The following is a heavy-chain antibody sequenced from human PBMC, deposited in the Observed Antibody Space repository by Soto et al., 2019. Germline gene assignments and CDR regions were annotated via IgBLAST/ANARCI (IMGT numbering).Heavy chain of an antibody. CDR1: GFSFTSYY. CDR3: ARDTSYGSGRPNYFDY. Sequence: AGVNVSSKASGFSFTSYYMHWVRQAPGQGLEWMGIINPSGGSTSYAQKFQGRVTMTRDTSTSTVYMELSSLRSEDTAVYYCARDTSYGSGRPNYFDYWGQGTLVTVSS. D-gene: IGHD3-10*01. V-gene: IGHV1-46*01. J-gene: IGHJ4*02. CDR2: INPSGGST.